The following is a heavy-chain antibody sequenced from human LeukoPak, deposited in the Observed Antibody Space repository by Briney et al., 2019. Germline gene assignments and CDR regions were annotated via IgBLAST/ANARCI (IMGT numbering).Heavy chain of an antibody. CDR3: ATQIHGYGEEPFDY. CDR1: GYTLTELS. J-gene: IGHJ4*02. V-gene: IGHV1-24*01. Sequence: ASVKVSCKVCGYTLTELSMHWVRQAPGKGLEWMGGFDPEDGETIYAQKFQGRVTMTEDTSTDTAYMELSSLRSEDTAVYYCATQIHGYGEEPFDYGGQGTLVTVSS. CDR2: FDPEDGET. D-gene: IGHD5-18*01.